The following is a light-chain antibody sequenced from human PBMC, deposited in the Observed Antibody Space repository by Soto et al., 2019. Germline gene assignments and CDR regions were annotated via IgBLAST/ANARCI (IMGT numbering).Light chain of an antibody. Sequence: EIMTTQSPATLSVSPGERATLSCRASQSVGNNLAWYQQKPGQTPRLLIYYASTRATGIPARFSGSGSGTEFTLTISSLQSEDFALYYCQQYNDWPPITFGQGTRLEIK. CDR1: QSVGNN. CDR3: QQYNDWPPIT. J-gene: IGKJ5*01. V-gene: IGKV3-15*01. CDR2: YAS.